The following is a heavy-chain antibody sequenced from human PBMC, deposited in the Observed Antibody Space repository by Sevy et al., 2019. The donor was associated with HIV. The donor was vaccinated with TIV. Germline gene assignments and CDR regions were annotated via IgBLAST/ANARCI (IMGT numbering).Heavy chain of an antibody. V-gene: IGHV1-46*01. J-gene: IGHJ4*02. CDR3: ARAGGITMVRGVIKAPDY. Sequence: GASVKVSCKASGYTFTSYYMHWVRQAPGQGLEWMGIINPSGGSTSYAQKFQGRVTMTRDTSTSTVYMELSSLRSEDTAVYYCARAGGITMVRGVIKAPDYWGQGTLVTVSS. CDR1: GYTFTSYY. D-gene: IGHD3-10*01. CDR2: INPSGGST.